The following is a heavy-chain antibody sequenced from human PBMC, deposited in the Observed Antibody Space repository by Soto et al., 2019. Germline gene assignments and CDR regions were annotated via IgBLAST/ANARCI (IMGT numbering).Heavy chain of an antibody. V-gene: IGHV3-48*02. CDR1: GFTFSSYS. J-gene: IGHJ6*02. Sequence: PGGSLRLSCAASGFTFSSYSMNWVRQAPGKWLEWVSYISSSSSTIYYADSVKGRFTISRDNAKNSLYLQMNSLRDEDTAVYYCARDRRVETAPYYYYGMDVWGQGXTVTVYS. CDR2: ISSSSSTI. D-gene: IGHD2-21*02. CDR3: ARDRRVETAPYYYYGMDV.